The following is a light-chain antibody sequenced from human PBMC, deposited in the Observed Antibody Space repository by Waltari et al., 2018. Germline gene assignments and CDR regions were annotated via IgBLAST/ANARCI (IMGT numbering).Light chain of an antibody. CDR3: QQRSDWPRT. Sequence: EIVLTQSPATLSLTPGERANLSCRASRSVSSYLAWYQQKPGQAPRLLIYEASNRATGVPARFSGSGSGTDFTLTISSLEPEDFAVYFCQQRSDWPRTFGQGTKVEIK. CDR2: EAS. V-gene: IGKV3-11*01. J-gene: IGKJ1*01. CDR1: RSVSSY.